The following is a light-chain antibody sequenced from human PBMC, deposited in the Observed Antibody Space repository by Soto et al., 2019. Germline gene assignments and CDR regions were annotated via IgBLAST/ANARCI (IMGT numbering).Light chain of an antibody. J-gene: IGLJ2*01. CDR1: SSDVGGYNY. V-gene: IGLV2-14*01. Sequence: QSALTQPASVSGSPGQSITISCTGTSSDVGGYNYVSWYQQHPGKAPKLMIYDVSNRPSGVSNRFSGSKSGNPASLTISGLQAEDEADYYCSSYTSSSTKVFGGGTKVTVL. CDR3: SSYTSSSTKV. CDR2: DVS.